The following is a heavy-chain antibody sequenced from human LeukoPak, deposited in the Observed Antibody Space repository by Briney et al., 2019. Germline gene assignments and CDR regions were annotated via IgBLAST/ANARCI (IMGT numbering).Heavy chain of an antibody. Sequence: PSETLSLTCTVSGGSISTYYWSWVRQPAGKGLEWIGRIHTSGSVDYNPSRKSRVTMSVDTSKKQFSLTLSSVTAADPAMYYCAREGSMTARPFVSIDYWGQGTLVTVSS. D-gene: IGHD6-6*01. J-gene: IGHJ4*02. CDR2: IHTSGSV. CDR3: AREGSMTARPFVSIDY. CDR1: GGSISTYY. V-gene: IGHV4-4*07.